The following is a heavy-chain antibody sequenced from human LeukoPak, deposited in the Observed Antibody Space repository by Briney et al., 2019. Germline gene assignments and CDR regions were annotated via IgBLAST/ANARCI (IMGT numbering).Heavy chain of an antibody. D-gene: IGHD3-22*01. CDR2: IYHSGST. J-gene: IGHJ4*02. Sequence: SETLSLTCTVSGGSISSYYWGWIRQPPGKGLEWIGSIYHSGSTYYNPSLKSRVTISVDTSKNQFSLKLSSVTAADTAVYYCARIAVITGAFDYWGQGTLVTVSS. CDR3: ARIAVITGAFDY. V-gene: IGHV4-38-2*02. CDR1: GGSISSYY.